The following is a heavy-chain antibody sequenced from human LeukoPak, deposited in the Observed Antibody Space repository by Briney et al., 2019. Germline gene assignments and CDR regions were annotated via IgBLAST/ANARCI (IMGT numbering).Heavy chain of an antibody. D-gene: IGHD5-24*01. Sequence: SQTLSLTCAISGDSISSNSAAWSWIRQSPSRGLEWLERTYYRSKWYIYYALSVKSRITINPDTSKNQFSLQLNSVTPEDTAVYYCARDRNFGGPYNTIDYWGQGTLVTVSS. V-gene: IGHV6-1*01. CDR3: ARDRNFGGPYNTIDY. J-gene: IGHJ4*02. CDR1: GDSISSNSAA. CDR2: TYYRSKWYI.